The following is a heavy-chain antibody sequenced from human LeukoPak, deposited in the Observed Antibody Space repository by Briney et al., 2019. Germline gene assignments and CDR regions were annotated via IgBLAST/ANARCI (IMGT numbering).Heavy chain of an antibody. CDR2: INPNSGGT. D-gene: IGHD5-12*01. J-gene: IGHJ6*02. CDR3: ASSGYESYYYYGMDV. CDR1: GYTFTGYY. Sequence: GGSLRLSCAASGYTFTGYYMHWVRQAPGQGLEWMGWINPNSGGTNYAQKFQGWVTMTRDTSISTAYMELRSLRSDDTAVYYCASSGYESYYYYGMDVWGHGTTVTVSS. V-gene: IGHV1-2*04.